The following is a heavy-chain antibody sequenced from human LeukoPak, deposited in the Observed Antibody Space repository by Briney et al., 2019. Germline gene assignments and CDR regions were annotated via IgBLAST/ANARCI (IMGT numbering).Heavy chain of an antibody. Sequence: PSETLSLTCTLSGGPISNYQWSWIRQPPGKGLEWIGNIYYSGTANYNPSLKSRVIISVDTSKNQFSLKLSPVTAADTAVYYCARGIPGYFNTSGYYYDYWGQGTLVTVSS. J-gene: IGHJ4*02. D-gene: IGHD3-22*01. V-gene: IGHV4-59*12. CDR2: IYYSGTA. CDR3: ARGIPGYFNTSGYYYDY. CDR1: GGPISNYQ.